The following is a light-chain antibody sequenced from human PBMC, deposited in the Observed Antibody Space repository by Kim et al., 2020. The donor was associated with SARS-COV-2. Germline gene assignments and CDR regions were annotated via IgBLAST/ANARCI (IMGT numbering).Light chain of an antibody. V-gene: IGKV1-39*01. J-gene: IGKJ4*01. CDR3: QQSYSIPLT. CDR2: AAS. CDR1: QSISSY. Sequence: DIQMTQSPSSLSASVGDRVTITCRTSQSISSYLNWYQQKPGKAPKLLIYAASSLQSGVPSRFSGSGSGTDFTLTISSLQREDFASYYCQQSYSIPLTFGGGTKVDIK.